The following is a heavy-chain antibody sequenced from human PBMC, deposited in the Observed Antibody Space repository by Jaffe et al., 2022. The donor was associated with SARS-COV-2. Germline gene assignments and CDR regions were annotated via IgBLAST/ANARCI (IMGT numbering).Heavy chain of an antibody. Sequence: QVQLVESGGNVVQPGRSLRLSCAASGFTFSRYGMHWVRQAPGKGLEWVAFMSYDGSKTYYADSVKGRFTISRDNSKNTLHLQMNSLRTEDTAMYYCAKEGVDTALVSFYFLDVWGQGTTVTVSS. CDR1: GFTFSRYG. D-gene: IGHD5-18*01. CDR3: AKEGVDTALVSFYFLDV. J-gene: IGHJ6*02. V-gene: IGHV3-30*18. CDR2: MSYDGSKT.